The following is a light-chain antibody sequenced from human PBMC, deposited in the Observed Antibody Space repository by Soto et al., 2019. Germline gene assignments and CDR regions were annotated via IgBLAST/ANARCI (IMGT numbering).Light chain of an antibody. V-gene: IGKV1-13*02. CDR3: HQFQSYPLT. J-gene: IGKJ4*01. CDR1: QAISSA. Sequence: AILMNQSPSSLSASAGDSVTISCRASQAISSALAWYQQKPGKPPKLLIYDVSTMEGGVPSRFSGSGSGSDCTLSISSLQPEDFATYDFHQFQSYPLTFGGGTNVE. CDR2: DVS.